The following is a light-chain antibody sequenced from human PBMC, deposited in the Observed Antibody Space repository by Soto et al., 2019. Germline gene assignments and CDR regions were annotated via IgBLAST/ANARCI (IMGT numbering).Light chain of an antibody. J-gene: IGLJ2*01. V-gene: IGLV1-44*01. CDR3: AAWDDSLNGVV. Sequence: QSVLTQPPSASGTPWQRVTISCSGSSSNIGGNIVNWYQQLPGTAPKLLIFGNDQRPSWVPDRFSGSKSGTSASLAISGLQSEDEANYYCAAWDDSLNGVVFGGGTKVPVL. CDR2: GND. CDR1: SSNIGGNI.